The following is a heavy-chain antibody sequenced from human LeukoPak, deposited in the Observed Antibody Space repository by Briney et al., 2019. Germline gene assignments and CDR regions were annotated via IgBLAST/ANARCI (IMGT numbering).Heavy chain of an antibody. J-gene: IGHJ6*03. CDR3: ARGMYSSSWYFWSIDYYYYYMDV. D-gene: IGHD6-13*01. CDR1: GYTFTSYY. CDR2: INPSGGST. V-gene: IGHV1-46*01. Sequence: ASVKVSCKASGYTFTSYYMHWVRQAPGQGLEWMGIINPSGGSTSYAQKFQGRVTITRNTSISTAYMELSSLRSEDTAVYYCARGMYSSSWYFWSIDYYYYYMDVWGKGTTVTVSS.